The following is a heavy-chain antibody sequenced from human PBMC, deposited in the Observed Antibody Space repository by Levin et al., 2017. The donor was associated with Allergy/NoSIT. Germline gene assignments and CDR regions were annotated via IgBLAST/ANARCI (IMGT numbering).Heavy chain of an antibody. CDR1: GFTFSNAW. CDR3: TTNADVDRPRWIDPEDSFDI. D-gene: IGHD1-1*01. J-gene: IGHJ3*02. V-gene: IGHV3-15*01. Sequence: GGSLRLSCAASGFTFSNAWMTWVRQAPGKGLEWVGRIKSKTEGGTIEYAAPVKGRFTISRDDSKNMVYLQMNSLKTEDTAVYYGTTNADVDRPRWIDPEDSFDIWGQGTMVTVFS. CDR2: IKSKTEGGTI.